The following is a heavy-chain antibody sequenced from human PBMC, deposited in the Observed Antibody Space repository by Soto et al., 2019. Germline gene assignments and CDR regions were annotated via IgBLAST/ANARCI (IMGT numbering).Heavy chain of an antibody. V-gene: IGHV4-39*01. Sequence: PSETLSLTCTVSGGSISSPSYNWGWVRQPPGKGPEWIGTIFYSGSTHYNPSLRSRLAMSVDTSKSQVSLTLTSVTAADTAVYYCTTVASTHFDSWGQGAPVTVSS. J-gene: IGHJ4*02. CDR1: GGSISSPSYN. CDR3: TTVASTHFDS. D-gene: IGHD2-15*01. CDR2: IFYSGST.